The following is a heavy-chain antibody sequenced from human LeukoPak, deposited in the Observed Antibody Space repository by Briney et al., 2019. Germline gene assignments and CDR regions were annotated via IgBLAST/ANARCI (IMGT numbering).Heavy chain of an antibody. D-gene: IGHD3-3*01. V-gene: IGHV1-18*01. J-gene: IGHJ4*02. Sequence: GASVKVSCKASGYTFTSYGISWVRQAPGQGLEWMGWISAYNGNTNYAQKLQGRVTMTTDTSTSTAYMELRSLRSDDTAAYYCARGYRATIFGVVPLVDYWGQGTLVTVSS. CDR1: GYTFTSYG. CDR2: ISAYNGNT. CDR3: ARGYRATIFGVVPLVDY.